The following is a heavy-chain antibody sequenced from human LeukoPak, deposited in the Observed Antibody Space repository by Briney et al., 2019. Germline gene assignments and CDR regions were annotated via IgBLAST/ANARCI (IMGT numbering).Heavy chain of an antibody. CDR2: IYHSGST. V-gene: IGHV4-38-2*02. CDR3: ARHAYCSSTSCYADYYYYYYMDV. CDR1: GYSISSGYY. D-gene: IGHD2-2*01. J-gene: IGHJ6*03. Sequence: SETLSLTCTVSGYSISSGYYWGWIRQPPGKGLEWIGSIYHSGSTYYNPSLKSRVTISVDTSKNQFSLKLSSVTAADTAVHYYARHAYCSSTSCYADYYYYYYMDVWGKGTTVTVSS.